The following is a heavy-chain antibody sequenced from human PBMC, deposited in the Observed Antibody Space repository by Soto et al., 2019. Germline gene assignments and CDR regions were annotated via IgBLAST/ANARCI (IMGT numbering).Heavy chain of an antibody. D-gene: IGHD3-22*01. CDR3: ARQFDYESSGYYYPY. CDR1: GGTFSRYA. V-gene: IGHV1-69*13. J-gene: IGHJ4*02. Sequence: GASVKVSCKASGGTFSRYAISWVRQAPGQGLEWMGGIIPMFGTANYAQKFQGRVTITAVESTSTAYMELGSLRSEDTAVYYCARQFDYESSGYYYPYWGQGTPVTVSS. CDR2: IIPMFGTA.